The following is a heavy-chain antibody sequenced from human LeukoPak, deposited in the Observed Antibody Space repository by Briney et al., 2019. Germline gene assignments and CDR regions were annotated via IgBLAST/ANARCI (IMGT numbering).Heavy chain of an antibody. CDR3: AKIPEGSGLDY. D-gene: IGHD3-3*01. J-gene: IGHJ4*02. CDR1: GFTFSSYS. Sequence: GSLRLSCAASGFTFSSYSMNWVRQAPGKGLEWVSAISGSGGSTYYADSVKGRFTISRDNSKNTLYLQMNSLRAEDTAVYYCAKIPEGSGLDYWGQGTLVTVSS. V-gene: IGHV3-23*01. CDR2: ISGSGGST.